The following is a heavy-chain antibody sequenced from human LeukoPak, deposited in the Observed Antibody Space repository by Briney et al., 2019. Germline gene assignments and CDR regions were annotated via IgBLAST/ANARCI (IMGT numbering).Heavy chain of an antibody. Sequence: GGSLRLSCAASGFTFRGFAMTWVRQAPGKGLEWVSGIGDSGGSTYYADSVKGRFTISRDNSKNTLYLQMNSLRAEDTAVYYCAKGHCSSTSCYTRENAFDIWGQGTMVTVSS. J-gene: IGHJ3*02. CDR3: AKGHCSSTSCYTRENAFDI. CDR2: IGDSGGST. CDR1: GFTFRGFA. V-gene: IGHV3-23*01. D-gene: IGHD2-2*02.